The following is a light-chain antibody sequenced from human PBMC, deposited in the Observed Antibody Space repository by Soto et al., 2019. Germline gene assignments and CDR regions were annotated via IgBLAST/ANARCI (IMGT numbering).Light chain of an antibody. V-gene: IGLV2-23*02. CDR3: CSYAGSSTYV. J-gene: IGLJ1*01. CDR1: SSDVGSYNL. CDR2: EVS. Sequence: QSALTQPASVSGSPGQSITISCTGTSSDVGSYNLVSWYQHQPGKAPKLMIYEVSKRPSGVSNRFSGSKSGNTASLAISGLQAEDEADYYCCSYAGSSTYVFGTGTKLTVL.